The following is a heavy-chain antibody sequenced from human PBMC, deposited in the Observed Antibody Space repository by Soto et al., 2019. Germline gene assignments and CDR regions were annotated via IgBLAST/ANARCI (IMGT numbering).Heavy chain of an antibody. Sequence: GGSLRLSCAASGFTFSSYWMHWVRQAPGKGLVWVSRINSDGSSTSYTDSVKGRFTISRDNAKNTLYLQMNSLRAEDTAVYYCARGGPIAARPYYFDYWGQGTLVTVS. CDR3: ARGGPIAARPYYFDY. V-gene: IGHV3-74*01. CDR1: GFTFSSYW. D-gene: IGHD6-6*01. J-gene: IGHJ4*02. CDR2: INSDGSST.